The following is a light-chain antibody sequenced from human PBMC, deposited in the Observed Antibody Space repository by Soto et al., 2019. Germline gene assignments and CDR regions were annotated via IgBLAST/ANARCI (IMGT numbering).Light chain of an antibody. CDR3: QQYDSYPWT. CDR1: QHVGSW. V-gene: IGKV1-5*03. CDR2: KAS. Sequence: DIQMTQSPSTLSLSVGDRVTITCRASQHVGSWLAWYQQKPGKAPNLLIYKASSLQSGVPSRFSGSGSGTDFTLTITSLQPVDFATYYCQQYDSYPWTFGQGTKVEVK. J-gene: IGKJ1*01.